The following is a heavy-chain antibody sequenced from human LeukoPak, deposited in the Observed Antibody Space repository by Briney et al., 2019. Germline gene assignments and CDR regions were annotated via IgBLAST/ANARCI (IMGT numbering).Heavy chain of an antibody. CDR2: INTNTGNP. D-gene: IGHD4-23*01. V-gene: IGHV7-4-1*02. Sequence: VASVTVSCKASGYTFTSYAMNWVRQAPGQGLEGMGWINTNTGNPTYAQGFTGRFVFSLDTSLSTAYLQISSLKAEDPAVYYCASISGNFKAYAFDIWGQGTMVTVSS. CDR3: ASISGNFKAYAFDI. J-gene: IGHJ3*02. CDR1: GYTFTSYA.